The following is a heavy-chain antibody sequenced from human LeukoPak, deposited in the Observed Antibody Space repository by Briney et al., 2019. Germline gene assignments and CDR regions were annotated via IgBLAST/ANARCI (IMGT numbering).Heavy chain of an antibody. D-gene: IGHD1-26*01. J-gene: IGHJ4*02. V-gene: IGHV5-51*01. Sequence: GESLKISCKGSGYIFSTYWVAWVRHMPGKGLEWMGVIYPGDSETRYSPSFQGQVTISADKSISTAYLQWSSLKASDTAVYYRARIMVGATGDYWGQGTLVTVSS. CDR3: ARIMVGATGDY. CDR1: GYIFSTYW. CDR2: IYPGDSET.